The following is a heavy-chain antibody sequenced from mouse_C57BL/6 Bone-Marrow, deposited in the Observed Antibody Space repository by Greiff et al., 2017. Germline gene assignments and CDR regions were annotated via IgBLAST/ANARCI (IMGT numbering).Heavy chain of an antibody. CDR1: GYPFTPYP. CDR3: ARSSTFFYYFDY. D-gene: IGHD5-1*01. Sequence: VTLVESGAELVTPGASVKMSCKASGYPFTPYPIAWMQQTHGKSLEWIGNFHPYNDDNKYNEKFKGKATLTVEKSSNTVYLKLSRLTSDDAAVYYCARSSTFFYYFDYWGQGTTLTVSS. J-gene: IGHJ2*01. CDR2: FHPYNDDN. V-gene: IGHV1-47*01.